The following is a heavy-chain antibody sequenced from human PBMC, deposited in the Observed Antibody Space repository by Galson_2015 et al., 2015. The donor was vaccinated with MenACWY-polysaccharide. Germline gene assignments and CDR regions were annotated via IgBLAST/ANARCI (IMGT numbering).Heavy chain of an antibody. CDR2: ISKSGDSI. Sequence: SLRLSCAAAGFSLGAWYMSWIRQAPGQGLEWLSYISKSGDSIYYGDSLKGRFAISRDNAKNSLYLQLNSLELEDTAIYYCARGHYGLDVWGQGTPVTVSS. J-gene: IGHJ6*02. CDR3: ARGHYGLDV. CDR1: GFSLGAWY. V-gene: IGHV3-11*01.